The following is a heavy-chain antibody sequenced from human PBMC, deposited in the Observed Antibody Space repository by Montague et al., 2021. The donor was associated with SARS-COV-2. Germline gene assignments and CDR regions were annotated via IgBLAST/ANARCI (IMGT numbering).Heavy chain of an antibody. J-gene: IGHJ6*02. V-gene: IGHV3-48*04. D-gene: IGHD3-22*01. CDR2: ISSSSTTI. CDR1: GFTFSSYS. CDR3: ARGGNLWDSSGYYREGYFYGMDV. Sequence: SLRLSCAASGFTFSSYSMNWVRQAPGKGLEWVSYISSSSTTIYYADSVKGRFTISSDNAKNSLYLQVNSLRAEDTVVYYCARGGNLWDSSGYYREGYFYGMDVWGQGTTVTVSS.